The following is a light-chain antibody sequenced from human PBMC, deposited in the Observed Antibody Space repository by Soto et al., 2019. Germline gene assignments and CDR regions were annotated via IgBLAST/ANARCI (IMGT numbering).Light chain of an antibody. V-gene: IGKV3-15*01. J-gene: IGKJ2*01. CDR2: GAS. CDR1: QSVSSK. Sequence: EIVMTQSPATLSVSPGERATLSCRASQSVSSKLAWYQQKPGQAPSLLIYGASTRATGIPARFSGSWSGTEFTLTISSLQSEDFAVYYCQQYNNWPGTFGQGTKLEIK. CDR3: QQYNNWPGT.